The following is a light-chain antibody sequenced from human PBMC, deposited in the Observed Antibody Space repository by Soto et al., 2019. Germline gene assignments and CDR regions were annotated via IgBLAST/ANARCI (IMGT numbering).Light chain of an antibody. Sequence: QGLLTQPPCASGTPGQRFTISCSGSISNIGINTVNWYQQVPGTAPKLLIYSNNQRSSGVPDRFSGSKSGTSGSLAISGLQSEDEADYYCAAWDDSLNGPYVFATGTKVTV. CDR3: AAWDDSLNGPYV. CDR1: ISNIGINT. CDR2: SNN. J-gene: IGLJ1*01. V-gene: IGLV1-44*01.